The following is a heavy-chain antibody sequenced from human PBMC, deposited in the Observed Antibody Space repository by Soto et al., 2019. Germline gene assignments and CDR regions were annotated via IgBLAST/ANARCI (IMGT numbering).Heavy chain of an antibody. CDR1: GGSINNYY. J-gene: IGHJ4*02. D-gene: IGHD1-7*01. Sequence: SGTLSLTCTVSGGSINNYYWSWIRQSPGRGLEWIGCSYYSWTTNYNPSLSSRVTISIGVSKTQFSLRLRSVTAADTAVYYCARRQDWNYLFDNSRPGILVTVSS. CDR3: ARRQDWNYLFDN. V-gene: IGHV4-59*01. CDR2: SYYSWTT.